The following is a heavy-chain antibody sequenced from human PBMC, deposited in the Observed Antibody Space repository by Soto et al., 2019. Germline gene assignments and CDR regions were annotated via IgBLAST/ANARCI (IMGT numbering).Heavy chain of an antibody. CDR1: GGSISSGDYY. CDR3: ARGFSIVVGGYFDY. CDR2: IYYSGST. J-gene: IGHJ4*02. Sequence: SETLSLTCTVSGGSISSGDYYWSWIRQPPGKGLEWIGYIYYSGSTYYNPSLKSRVTISVDTSKNHFSLKLSSVTAADTAVYYCARGFSIVVGGYFDYWGQGPLVTVSS. V-gene: IGHV4-30-4*01. D-gene: IGHD2-15*01.